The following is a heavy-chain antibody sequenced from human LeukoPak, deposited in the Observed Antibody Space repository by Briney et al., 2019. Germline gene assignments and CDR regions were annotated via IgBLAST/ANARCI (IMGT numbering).Heavy chain of an antibody. D-gene: IGHD4-17*01. Sequence: KPSETLSLTCTVSGGSISSYYWSWIRQPPGKGLEWIGYIYYSGSTNYNPSLKSRVTISVDTSKNHSPLKRSYVTAADKAVYYCPRDGYGAAQDPRYYYYGMDVWGQGTTVTVSS. V-gene: IGHV4-59*12. J-gene: IGHJ6*02. CDR1: GGSISSYY. CDR3: PRDGYGAAQDPRYYYYGMDV. CDR2: IYYSGST.